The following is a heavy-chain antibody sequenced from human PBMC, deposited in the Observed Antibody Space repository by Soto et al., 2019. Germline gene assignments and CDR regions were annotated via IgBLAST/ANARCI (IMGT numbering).Heavy chain of an antibody. J-gene: IGHJ5*02. Sequence: SETLSLTCTVSGGSITSGDYYWTWIRQPPGKGLEWIGYIYYSGRTYYNPSLNSRVSISVDTTENQFSLKVTSVTAADTSLYYCARGSFSSSSSWFDPWGPGTLVTVSS. D-gene: IGHD6-6*01. CDR2: IYYSGRT. CDR3: ARGSFSSSSSWFDP. V-gene: IGHV4-31*03. CDR1: GGSITSGDYY.